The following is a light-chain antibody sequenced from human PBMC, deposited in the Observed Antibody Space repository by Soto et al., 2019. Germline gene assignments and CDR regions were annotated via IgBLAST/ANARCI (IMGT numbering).Light chain of an antibody. CDR2: DAS. Sequence: VLTQSPGTLSLSPGERATLSCRASQTVRNNYLAWYQQKPGQAPRLLIYDASSRATGIPDRFSGGGSGTDFTLTISRLEPEDFVVYYCQQFSSYPLTFGGGTKVEIK. V-gene: IGKV3-20*01. CDR3: QQFSSYPLT. CDR1: QTVRNNY. J-gene: IGKJ4*01.